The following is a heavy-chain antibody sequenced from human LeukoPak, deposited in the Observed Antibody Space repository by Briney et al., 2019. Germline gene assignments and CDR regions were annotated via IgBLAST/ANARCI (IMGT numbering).Heavy chain of an antibody. D-gene: IGHD4-17*01. Sequence: SETLSLTCAVSGYSISSGYYWGWIRQPPGKGLEWIGSIYHSGSTYYNPSLKSRVTISVDTSKNQFSLKLSPVTAADTAVYYCARRDYGDYPFDYWGQGTLVTVSS. J-gene: IGHJ4*02. CDR2: IYHSGST. CDR1: GYSISSGYY. V-gene: IGHV4-38-2*01. CDR3: ARRDYGDYPFDY.